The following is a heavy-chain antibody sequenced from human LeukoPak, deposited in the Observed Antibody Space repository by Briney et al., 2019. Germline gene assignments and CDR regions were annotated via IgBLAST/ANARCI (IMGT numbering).Heavy chain of an antibody. CDR3: ARDNAVRQWLNYYYYYGMDV. Sequence: AGGSLRLSCAGSGFTFSRYSMNWFRQAPGKGLERVSSISSSSSYIFYADSVKGRFTISRDNATNSLYLQMSSLRAEDTAVYYCARDNAVRQWLNYYYYYGMDVWGQGTTVTVSS. D-gene: IGHD6-19*01. V-gene: IGHV3-21*01. CDR1: GFTFSRYS. J-gene: IGHJ6*02. CDR2: ISSSSSYI.